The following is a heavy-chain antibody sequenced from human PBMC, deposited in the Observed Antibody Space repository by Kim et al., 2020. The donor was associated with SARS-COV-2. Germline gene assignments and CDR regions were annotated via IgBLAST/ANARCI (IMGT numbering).Heavy chain of an antibody. V-gene: IGHV3-21*01. CDR3: AIFYYGDYSS. CDR2: ITSSRSFT. D-gene: IGHD4-17*01. CDR1: GFTFRDFG. Sequence: GGSLRLSCVASGFTFRDFGVAWVRQAPGQGLEWVSFITSSRSFTYYADSLKGRFTISRDNAKNSVYLEMDSLTVEDTAVYFCAIFYYGDYSSWGQGTQVTVSS. J-gene: IGHJ5*02.